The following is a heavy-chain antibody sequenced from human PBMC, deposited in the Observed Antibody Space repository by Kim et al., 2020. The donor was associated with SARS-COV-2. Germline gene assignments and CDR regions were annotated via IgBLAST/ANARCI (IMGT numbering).Heavy chain of an antibody. Sequence: GGSLRLSCEASGFNLDDFSMSWVRHRPGQGLEWVSGISWNGDKVAYADSVKGRFIISRDNAKNALCLQMKNLKGEDTAFYFGGRNGDRDFLFYYMDVWG. CDR1: GFNLDDFS. D-gene: IGHD3-3*01. V-gene: IGHV3-20*04. CDR2: ISWNGDKV. J-gene: IGHJ6*03. CDR3: GRNGDRDFLFYYMDV.